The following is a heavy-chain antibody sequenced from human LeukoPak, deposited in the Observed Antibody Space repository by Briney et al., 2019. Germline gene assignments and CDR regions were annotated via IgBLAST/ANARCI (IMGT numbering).Heavy chain of an antibody. D-gene: IGHD3-22*01. Sequence: ASVKVSCKASGYTFTSYGISWVRQAPGQGLEWMGWISAYNGNTNYAQKLQGRVTMTTDTSTSTAYMELRSLRSDDTAVYYCATFTYYYDSSGYYSDYFDYWGQGTLVTVSS. V-gene: IGHV1-18*01. CDR2: ISAYNGNT. J-gene: IGHJ4*02. CDR3: ATFTYYYDSSGYYSDYFDY. CDR1: GYTFTSYG.